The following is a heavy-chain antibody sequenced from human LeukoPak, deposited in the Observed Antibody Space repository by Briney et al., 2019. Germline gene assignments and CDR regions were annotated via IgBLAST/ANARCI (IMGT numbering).Heavy chain of an antibody. CDR2: IYHSGST. D-gene: IGHD5-18*01. Sequence: SETLSLTCTVSGGSISSSSYYWGWIRQPPGKGLEWIGSIYHSGSTYYNPSLKSRVTISVDTSKNQFSLKLSSVTAADTAVYYCARQDTAMVTDYWGQGTLVTVSS. J-gene: IGHJ4*02. CDR1: GGSISSSSYY. CDR3: ARQDTAMVTDY. V-gene: IGHV4-39*01.